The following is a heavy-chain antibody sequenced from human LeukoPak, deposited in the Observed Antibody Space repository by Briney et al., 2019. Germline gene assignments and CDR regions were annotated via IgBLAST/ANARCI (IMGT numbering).Heavy chain of an antibody. J-gene: IGHJ3*02. Sequence: PGGSLRLSCAASGFTFSSYSMNWASPAQGKGLEWVSSISSSSDYTFYADARKGRFTIYRENAKGSLYLQMNSLRAEDTAVYYCAREEGGAGLYGFDIWGQGTMVTVSS. CDR2: ISSSSDYT. D-gene: IGHD1-26*01. V-gene: IGHV3-21*01. CDR3: AREEGGAGLYGFDI. CDR1: GFTFSSYS.